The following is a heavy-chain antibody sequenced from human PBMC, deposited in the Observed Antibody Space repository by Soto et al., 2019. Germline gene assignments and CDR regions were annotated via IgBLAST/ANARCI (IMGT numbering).Heavy chain of an antibody. CDR1: GGSFSGYY. Sequence: SETLSLTCAVYGGSFSGYYWSWIRQPPGKGLEWIGEINHSGSTNDNPSLRSRVTISVDTSKNQFSLKLSSVTAADTAVYFCARHAGYSSGRRWFDPWGQGTLVTVSS. CDR2: INHSGST. J-gene: IGHJ5*02. CDR3: ARHAGYSSGRRWFDP. V-gene: IGHV4-34*01. D-gene: IGHD3-22*01.